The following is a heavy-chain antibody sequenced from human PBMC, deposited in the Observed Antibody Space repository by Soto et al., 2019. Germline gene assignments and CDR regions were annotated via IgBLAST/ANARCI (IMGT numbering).Heavy chain of an antibody. J-gene: IGHJ4*02. V-gene: IGHV3-7*03. CDR2: IKQDGSEK. CDR1: GFTFSSYW. Sequence: GGSLRLSCAASGFTFSSYWISWVRQAPGKGLEWVANIKQDGSEKYYVDSVKGRFTISRGNAKNSLYLQMNSLRAEDTAVYYCARGKEIAARFDYWGQGTLVTVSS. CDR3: ARGKEIAARFDY. D-gene: IGHD6-6*01.